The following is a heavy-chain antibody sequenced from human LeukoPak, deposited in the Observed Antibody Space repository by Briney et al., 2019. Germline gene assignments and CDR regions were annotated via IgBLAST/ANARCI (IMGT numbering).Heavy chain of an antibody. Sequence: PGGSLRLSCAASGFTFSNAWMNWVRQAPGKGLEWVGRIKSKANGGTTDYAAPVKGRFTISRDDSKSTVYLQMRSLKTEDTAVYYCTIIGYCTNGVCPTHYCWGQGTLVTVSS. CDR2: IKSKANGGTT. D-gene: IGHD2-8*01. CDR3: TIIGYCTNGVCPTHYC. V-gene: IGHV3-15*01. J-gene: IGHJ4*02. CDR1: GFTFSNAW.